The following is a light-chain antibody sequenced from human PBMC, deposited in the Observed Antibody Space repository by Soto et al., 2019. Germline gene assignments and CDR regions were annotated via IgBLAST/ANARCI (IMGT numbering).Light chain of an antibody. V-gene: IGKV1-5*03. Sequence: DIQMTQSPSTLSASEGDRVTIACRASQSITNWLAWYQQKPGKAPNLLIYKASSLESGVPSRFSGSGSGTEFTLTITSLQPDDFATYYSQQYSTYPYTFGQGTKLEIK. CDR2: KAS. CDR1: QSITNW. J-gene: IGKJ2*01. CDR3: QQYSTYPYT.